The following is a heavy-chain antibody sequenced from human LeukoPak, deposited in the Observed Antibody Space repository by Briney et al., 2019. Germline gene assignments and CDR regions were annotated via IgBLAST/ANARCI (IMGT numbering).Heavy chain of an antibody. V-gene: IGHV1-18*01. D-gene: IGHD5-12*01. CDR3: ARRGYSGLEY. Sequence: MGWISAYNGNTNYAQKLQGRVTMTTDTSTSTAYMELRSLRSDDTAVYYCARRGYSGLEYWGQGTLVTVSS. J-gene: IGHJ4*02. CDR2: ISAYNGNT.